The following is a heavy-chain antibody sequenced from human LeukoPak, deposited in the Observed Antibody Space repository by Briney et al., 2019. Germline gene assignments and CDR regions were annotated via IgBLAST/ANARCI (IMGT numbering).Heavy chain of an antibody. CDR2: ISTSSSSI. D-gene: IGHD5-24*01. Sequence: GGSLRLSCAASGFTFSSYSMNWVRQAPGKGLEWVSYISTSSSSIYYADSVKGRFTISRDNAKNSLYLQMNSLRADDTAVYYCAKSGYNRFDYWGQGTLVTVSS. CDR3: AKSGYNRFDY. V-gene: IGHV3-48*01. CDR1: GFTFSSYS. J-gene: IGHJ4*02.